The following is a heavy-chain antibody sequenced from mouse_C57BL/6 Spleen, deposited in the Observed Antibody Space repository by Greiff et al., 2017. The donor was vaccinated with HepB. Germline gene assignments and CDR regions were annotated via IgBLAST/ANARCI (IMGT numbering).Heavy chain of an antibody. CDR3: ARITTVEAMDY. V-gene: IGHV5-4*03. CDR2: ISDGGSYT. Sequence: EVKLEESGGGLVKPGGSLKLSCAASGFTFSSYAMSWVRQTPEKRLEWVATISDGGSYTYYPDNVKGRFTISRDNAKNNLYLQMSHLKSEDTAMYYCARITTVEAMDYWGQGTSVTVSS. CDR1: GFTFSSYA. D-gene: IGHD1-1*01. J-gene: IGHJ4*01.